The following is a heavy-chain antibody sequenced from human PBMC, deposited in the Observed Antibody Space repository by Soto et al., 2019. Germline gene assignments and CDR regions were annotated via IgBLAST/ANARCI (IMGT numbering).Heavy chain of an antibody. V-gene: IGHV3-33*01. J-gene: IGHJ6*02. CDR3: ARDLPLRYYYYGMDV. CDR2: IWYDGSNK. Sequence: GGSLRLSCAASGFTFSSYGMHWVRQAPGKGLEWVAVIWYDGSNKYYADSVKGRFTISRDNSKNTLYLQMNSLRAEDTAVYYCARDLPLRYYYYGMDVWGQGTTVTVSS. CDR1: GFTFSSYG.